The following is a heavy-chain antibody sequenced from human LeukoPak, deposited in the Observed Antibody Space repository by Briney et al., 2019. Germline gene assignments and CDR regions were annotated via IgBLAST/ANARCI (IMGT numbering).Heavy chain of an antibody. Sequence: PSETLSLTCAVYGGSFSGYYWSWIRQPPGKGLEWIGEINHSGSTNYNPSLKSRVTISVDTSKNQFSLKLSSVTAADTAVYYCARDASIAAAGTPYYYGMDVWGQGTTVTVSS. J-gene: IGHJ6*02. V-gene: IGHV4-34*01. CDR2: INHSGST. CDR3: ARDASIAAAGTPYYYGMDV. CDR1: GGSFSGYY. D-gene: IGHD6-13*01.